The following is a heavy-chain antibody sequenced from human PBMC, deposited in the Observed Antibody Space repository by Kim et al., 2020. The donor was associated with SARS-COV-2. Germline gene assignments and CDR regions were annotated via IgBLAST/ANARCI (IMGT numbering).Heavy chain of an antibody. Sequence: NPSLKSRVTISVDTSKNQCSRELSSVTAADTAVYYCARAPIVVVITHFDYWGQGTLVTVSS. V-gene: IGHV4-31*02. CDR3: ARAPIVVVITHFDY. D-gene: IGHD3-22*01. J-gene: IGHJ4*02.